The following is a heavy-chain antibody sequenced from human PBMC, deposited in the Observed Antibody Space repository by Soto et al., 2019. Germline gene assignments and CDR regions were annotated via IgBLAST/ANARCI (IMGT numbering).Heavy chain of an antibody. CDR1: GGSISSYY. J-gene: IGHJ4*02. D-gene: IGHD3-10*01. CDR3: ARVRAYYASGYDY. Sequence: QVQLQESGPGLVKPSETLSLTCTVSGGSISSYYWSWIRQRPGKGLEWIGYIYYSGTTNYNPSLKSRVTISVDTSKNQFSLKLWSVTAADTAVYYCARVRAYYASGYDYWGQGTLVTVSS. V-gene: IGHV4-59*01. CDR2: IYYSGTT.